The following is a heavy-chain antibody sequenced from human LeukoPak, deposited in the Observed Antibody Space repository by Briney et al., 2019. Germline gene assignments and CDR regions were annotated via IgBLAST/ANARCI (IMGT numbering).Heavy chain of an antibody. CDR1: GFTFSSYA. D-gene: IGHD2-15*01. CDR2: ISYDGSNK. V-gene: IGHV3-30-3*01. J-gene: IGHJ4*02. Sequence: GGSLRLSCAASGFTFSSYAMHWVRQAPGKGLEWVAVISYDGSNKYYADSVKGRFTISRDNSKNTLYLQMNSLRAEDTAVYYCARLPVVAADNYWGQGTLVTVSS. CDR3: ARLPVVAADNY.